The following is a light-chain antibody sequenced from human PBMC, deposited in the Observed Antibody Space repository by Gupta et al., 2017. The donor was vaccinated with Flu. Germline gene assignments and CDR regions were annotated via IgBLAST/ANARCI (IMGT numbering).Light chain of an antibody. CDR2: DTS. V-gene: IGLV7-46*01. CDR3: LLSYSGIRV. J-gene: IGLJ3*02. Sequence: QAVVTQEPSLTVSPGGTVTLTCGSSTGAVTSGHYHYWFQQKPGQAPRTLIYDTSYKHSWTPARFSGSLLGVKAALTLSGAQPEDEADYYCLLSYSGIRVFGGGTKLTVL. CDR1: TGAVTSGHY.